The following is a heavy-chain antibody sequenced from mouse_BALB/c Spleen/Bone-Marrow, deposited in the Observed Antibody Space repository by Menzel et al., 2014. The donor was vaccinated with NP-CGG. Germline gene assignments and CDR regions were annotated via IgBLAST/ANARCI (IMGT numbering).Heavy chain of an antibody. CDR3: ARGGLDFDY. J-gene: IGHJ2*01. Sequence: EVKLQESGPDLVRPSQSLSLTCTVTGYSITSGYTWHWIRQSPGNKLEWMGDIHYSGGASYNPSLKSRISITRDTSKNHFFLQLNSVTTEDTATYYCARGGLDFDYWGQGATLTVSS. CDR1: GYSITSGYT. CDR2: IHYSGGA. D-gene: IGHD3-3*01. V-gene: IGHV3-1*02.